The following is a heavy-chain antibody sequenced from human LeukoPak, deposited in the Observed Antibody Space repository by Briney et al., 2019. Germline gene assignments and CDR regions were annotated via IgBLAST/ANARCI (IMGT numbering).Heavy chain of an antibody. CDR1: GFTFSSYS. CDR2: ISSSSSTL. D-gene: IGHD3-3*01. CDR3: ARDQGETIFGVVDY. Sequence: GGSLRLSCAASGFTFSSYSMNWVRQAPGRGLEWVSYISSSSSTLYYADSVRGRFTISRDNAKNSLYLQMNSLRAEDTAVYYCARDQGETIFGVVDYWGQGTLVTVSS. V-gene: IGHV3-48*01. J-gene: IGHJ4*02.